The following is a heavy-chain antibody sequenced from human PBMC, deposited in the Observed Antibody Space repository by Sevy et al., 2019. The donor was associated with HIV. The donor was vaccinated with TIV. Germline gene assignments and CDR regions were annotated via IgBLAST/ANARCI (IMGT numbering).Heavy chain of an antibody. CDR2: INQDGSVK. Sequence: GGSLRLSCMASGFTLNNYWMNWVRPAPGKGLEWVANINQDGSVKYYVDSVRGRFTVSRDNAKNLVFLQMNSLRVDDTALYYCVRAIAKEDSFWGQGTLVTVSS. V-gene: IGHV3-7*01. CDR3: VRAIAKEDSF. CDR1: GFTLNNYW. D-gene: IGHD6-13*01. J-gene: IGHJ4*02.